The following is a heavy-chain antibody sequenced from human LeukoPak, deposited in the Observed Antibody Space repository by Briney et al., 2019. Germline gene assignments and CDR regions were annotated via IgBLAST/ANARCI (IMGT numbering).Heavy chain of an antibody. Sequence: PGGSLRLSCAASGFTFSSYAMSWFRQAPEKGLEWVSAISGSGGSTYYADSVKGRFTISRDNSKNTLYLQMNSLRAEDTAVYYCAKDPHRCSSTSCDSTHAFDIWGQGTMVTVSS. CDR1: GFTFSSYA. D-gene: IGHD2-2*01. V-gene: IGHV3-23*01. J-gene: IGHJ3*02. CDR2: ISGSGGST. CDR3: AKDPHRCSSTSCDSTHAFDI.